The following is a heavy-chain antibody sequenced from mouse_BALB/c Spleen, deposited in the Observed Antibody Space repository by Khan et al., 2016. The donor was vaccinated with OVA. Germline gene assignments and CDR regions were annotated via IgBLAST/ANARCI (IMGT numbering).Heavy chain of an antibody. CDR1: GYSITSDYA. Sequence: QLEESGPGLVKPSQSLSLTCTVTGYSITSDYAWNWIRQFPGNKLEWMGFISYSGNTNYNPSLKSRISITRDTSKNQFFLQLNSVTTEDTAAYSCARVDRGDFDYWGQGTTLTVSS. CDR3: ARVDRGDFDY. V-gene: IGHV3-2*02. J-gene: IGHJ2*01. D-gene: IGHD2-14*01. CDR2: ISYSGNT.